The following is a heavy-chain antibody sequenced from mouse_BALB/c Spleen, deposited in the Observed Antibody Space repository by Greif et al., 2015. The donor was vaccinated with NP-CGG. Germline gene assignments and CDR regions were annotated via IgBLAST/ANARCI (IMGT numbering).Heavy chain of an antibody. Sequence: QVQLQQPGAELVRPGTSVKVSCKASGYAFTNYFIEWIKQRPGQGLEWIGVINPGSANTNYNEKFKDKATLTADKSSSTAYMQLSSLTSDDSAVYFCARKTTGSFDYWGQGTTLTVSS. CDR1: GYAFTNYF. V-gene: IGHV1-54*03. CDR2: INPGSANT. CDR3: ARKTTGSFDY. D-gene: IGHD4-1*02. J-gene: IGHJ2*01.